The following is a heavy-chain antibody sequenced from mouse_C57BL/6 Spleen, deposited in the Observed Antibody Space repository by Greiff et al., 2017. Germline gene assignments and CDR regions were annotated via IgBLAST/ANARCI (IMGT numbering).Heavy chain of an antibody. CDR3: ARRITTVVANFDC. D-gene: IGHD1-1*01. Sequence: VQGVESGAELARPGASVKMSCKASGYTFTSYTMHWVKQRPGQGLEWIGYINPSSGYTKYNQKFKDKATLTADKSSSTAYMQLSSLTSEDSAVYYCARRITTVVANFDCWGQGTTLTVSS. CDR1: GYTFTSYT. CDR2: INPSSGYT. J-gene: IGHJ2*01. V-gene: IGHV1-4*01.